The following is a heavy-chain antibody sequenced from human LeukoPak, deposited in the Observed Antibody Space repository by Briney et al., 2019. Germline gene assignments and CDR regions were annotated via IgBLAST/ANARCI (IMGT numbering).Heavy chain of an antibody. CDR1: GFTFSSYG. V-gene: IGHV3-30*18. D-gene: IGHD5-18*01. Sequence: GSLRLSCAASGFTFSSYGMHWVRQAPGKGLEWVAVISYDGSNKYYADSVKGRFTISRDNSKNTLYLQMNSLRAEDTAVYYCAKEGGGYSYGPHPDYWGQGTLVTVSS. J-gene: IGHJ4*02. CDR2: ISYDGSNK. CDR3: AKEGGGYSYGPHPDY.